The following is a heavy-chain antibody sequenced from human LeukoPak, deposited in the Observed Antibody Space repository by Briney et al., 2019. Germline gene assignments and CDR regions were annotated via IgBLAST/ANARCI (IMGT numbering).Heavy chain of an antibody. CDR1: GGSVSSGSYY. D-gene: IGHD3-10*01. V-gene: IGHV4-61*01. CDR2: IYYSGST. CDR3: ARLMVRGVISSPVDY. J-gene: IGHJ4*02. Sequence: SETLSLTCTVSGGSVSSGSYYWSWIRQPPGKGLEWIGYIYYSGSTNYNPSLKSRVTISVATSKNQFSLKLSSVTAADTAVYYCARLMVRGVISSPVDYWGQGTLVTVSS.